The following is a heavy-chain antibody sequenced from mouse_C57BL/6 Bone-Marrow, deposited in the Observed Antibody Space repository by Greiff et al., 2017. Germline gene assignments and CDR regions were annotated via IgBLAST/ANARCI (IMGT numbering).Heavy chain of an antibody. Sequence: QVQLQQSGPGLVAPSQCLSITCTVSGFSLTSYGVSWVRQPPGKGLEWLGVIWGDGSTNYHSALIYRLGISKDNSESHVFLKLHSLHTDDTATYYWAKRGAGTGAHFDYWGQGTTLTVSS. V-gene: IGHV2-3*01. CDR1: GFSLTSYG. CDR3: AKRGAGTGAHFDY. D-gene: IGHD4-1*01. J-gene: IGHJ2*01. CDR2: IWGDGST.